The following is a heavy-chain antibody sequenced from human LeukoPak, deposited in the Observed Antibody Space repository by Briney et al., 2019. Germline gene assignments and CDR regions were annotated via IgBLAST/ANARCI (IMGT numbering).Heavy chain of an antibody. CDR3: AKDSSGWFRKGFDY. J-gene: IGHJ4*02. Sequence: SGTLSLTCAVYGGSFSGYYWSWVRQPPGKGLEWMGEINHSGSTNYNPSLKSRVTISVDTSKNQFSLKLSSVTAADTAVYYCAKDSSGWFRKGFDYWGQGTLVTVSS. CDR2: INHSGST. CDR1: GGSFSGYY. D-gene: IGHD6-19*01. V-gene: IGHV4-34*01.